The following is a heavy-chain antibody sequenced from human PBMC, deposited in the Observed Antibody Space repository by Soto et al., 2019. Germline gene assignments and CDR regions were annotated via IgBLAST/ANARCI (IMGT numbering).Heavy chain of an antibody. CDR1: GYSFTSYW. D-gene: IGHD6-13*01. CDR3: ARWSSSWHPEIDY. J-gene: IGHJ4*02. V-gene: IGHV5-51*01. CDR2: IYPGDSDT. Sequence: GESLKISCKGSGYSFTSYWIGWVRQMPGKGLEWMGIIYPGDSDTRYSPSSQGQVTISADKSISTAYLQWSSLKASDTAMYYCARWSSSWHPEIDYWGQGTLVTVSS.